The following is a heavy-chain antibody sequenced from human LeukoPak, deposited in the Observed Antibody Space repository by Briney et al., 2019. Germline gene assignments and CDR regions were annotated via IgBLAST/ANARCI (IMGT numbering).Heavy chain of an antibody. CDR3: ASQDYGDYPLVVDY. CDR2: ISSSSSYI. J-gene: IGHJ4*02. Sequence: PGGSLRLSCAASGFTFSSYSTNWVRQAPGKGLEWVSSISSSSSYIYYADSVKGRFTISRDNAKNSLYLQMNSLRAEDTAVYYCASQDYGDYPLVVDYWGQGTLVTVSS. D-gene: IGHD4-17*01. CDR1: GFTFSSYS. V-gene: IGHV3-21*01.